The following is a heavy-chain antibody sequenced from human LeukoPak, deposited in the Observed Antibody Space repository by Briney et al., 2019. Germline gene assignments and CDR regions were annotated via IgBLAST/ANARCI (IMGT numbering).Heavy chain of an antibody. D-gene: IGHD3-10*01. CDR2: ISYDGSNK. CDR3: ARGRFGELYDAFGI. V-gene: IGHV3-30-3*01. Sequence: GRSLRLSCAASGFTFSSYAMHWVRQAPGKGLEWVAVISYDGSNKYYADSVKGRFTISRDNSKNTLYLQMNSLRAEDTAVYYCARGRFGELYDAFGIWGQGTMVTVSS. CDR1: GFTFSSYA. J-gene: IGHJ3*02.